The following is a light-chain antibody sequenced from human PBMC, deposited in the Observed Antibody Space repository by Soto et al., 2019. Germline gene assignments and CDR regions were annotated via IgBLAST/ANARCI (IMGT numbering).Light chain of an antibody. CDR3: QQSYSTPYT. Sequence: DIQMTQSPSSLSASVGDRVTITCRTNHSISTYLNWYQGKPGKAPKLLIYAASSLQSGVPSKFRGSGSGTDFTLTIRSLQPYDFATYYCQQSYSTPYTFGQGTKLEIK. CDR2: AAS. V-gene: IGKV1-39*01. CDR1: HSISTY. J-gene: IGKJ2*01.